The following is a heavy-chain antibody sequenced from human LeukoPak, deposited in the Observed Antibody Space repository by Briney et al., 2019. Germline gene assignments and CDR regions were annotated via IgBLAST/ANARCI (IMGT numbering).Heavy chain of an antibody. CDR1: GSIFDSYN. V-gene: IGHV3-48*02. J-gene: IGHJ4*02. D-gene: IGHD3-22*01. CDR3: ARALSQYYYDSSSAY. Sequence: GGSLRLSCAASGSIFDSYNMNWVRQAPGKGLEWVSHISSSSNTIYYADSVKGRFTISRDNAKNSLFLQMNSLRDEDTAVYYCARALSQYYYDSSSAYWGQGTLVTVSS. CDR2: ISSSSNTI.